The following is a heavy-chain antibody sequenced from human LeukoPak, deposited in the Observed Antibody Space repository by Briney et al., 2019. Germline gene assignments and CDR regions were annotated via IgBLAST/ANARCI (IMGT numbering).Heavy chain of an antibody. J-gene: IGHJ4*02. CDR1: AISGYY. D-gene: IGHD4-23*01. Sequence: SETLSLTCTVSAISGYYWSWIRQPPGKGLEWIGYIYYTGSTNYNPSLKSRVTVSVDTSKNQFSLKLSSVTAADTAVYYCARGGSRVITHQIFDYWGQGTLVTVSS. CDR3: ARGGSRVITHQIFDY. CDR2: IYYTGST. V-gene: IGHV4-59*12.